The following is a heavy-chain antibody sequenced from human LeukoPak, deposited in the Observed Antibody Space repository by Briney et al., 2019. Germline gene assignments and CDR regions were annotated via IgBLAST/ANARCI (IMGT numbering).Heavy chain of an antibody. CDR2: IYHSGST. CDR1: GYSISSGYY. J-gene: IGHJ5*02. D-gene: IGHD3-3*01. V-gene: IGHV4-38-2*01. CDR3: ARTPSRNDFWSGYYYNWFDP. Sequence: PSETLSLTCAVSGYSISSGYYWGWIRQPPGKGLEWIGGIYHSGSTYYNPSLKSRVTISVDTSKNQFSLKLSSVTAADTAVYYCARTPSRNDFWSGYYYNWFDPWGQGTLVTVSS.